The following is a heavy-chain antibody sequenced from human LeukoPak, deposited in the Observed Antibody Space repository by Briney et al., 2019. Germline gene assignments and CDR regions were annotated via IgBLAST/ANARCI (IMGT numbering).Heavy chain of an antibody. Sequence: GESLKISCKGSGYSFTSYWIGWVRQMPGKGLEWMGIMYPGDSDTRYSPSFQGQVTISVDKSISIAYLQWSSLKASDTAMYYCGRHLYGGNSAIDYWGQGTLVTVSS. D-gene: IGHD4-23*01. CDR2: MYPGDSDT. CDR1: GYSFTSYW. V-gene: IGHV5-51*01. J-gene: IGHJ4*02. CDR3: GRHLYGGNSAIDY.